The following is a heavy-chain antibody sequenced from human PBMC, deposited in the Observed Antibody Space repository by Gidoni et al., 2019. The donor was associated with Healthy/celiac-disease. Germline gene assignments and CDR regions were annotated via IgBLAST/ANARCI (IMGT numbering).Heavy chain of an antibody. J-gene: IGHJ6*02. V-gene: IGHV3-66*01. CDR3: ASRYSSGWYDYYYYYGMDV. CDR1: GFTVSSNY. Sequence: EVQLVEAGGGLVKPGGSLRLSCAASGFTVSSNYMSWVRQAPGKGLEWVSVIYSGGSTYDADSVKGRFTISRDNSKNTLYLQMNSLRAEDTAVYYCASRYSSGWYDYYYYYGMDVWGQGTTVTVSS. CDR2: IYSGGST. D-gene: IGHD6-19*01.